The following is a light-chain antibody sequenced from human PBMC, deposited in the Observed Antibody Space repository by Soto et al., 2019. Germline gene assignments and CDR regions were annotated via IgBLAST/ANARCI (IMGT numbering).Light chain of an antibody. CDR3: QHYSSSPPEFT. CDR2: GAS. CDR1: QSVSSSY. J-gene: IGKJ3*01. Sequence: IVLTQSPGNLSLSPGERATLSCRASQSVSSSYLAWYQQRPGQAPRLLIFGASYRATGIPDRFSGSGSATDFTLTISRLEPEDFAVYYCQHYSSSPPEFTFGPGTKVDSK. V-gene: IGKV3-20*01.